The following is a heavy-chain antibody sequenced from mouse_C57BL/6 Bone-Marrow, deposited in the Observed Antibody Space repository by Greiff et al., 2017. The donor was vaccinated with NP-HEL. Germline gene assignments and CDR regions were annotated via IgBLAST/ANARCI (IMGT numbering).Heavy chain of an antibody. V-gene: IGHV1-19*01. J-gene: IGHJ2*01. CDR1: GYTFTDYY. D-gene: IGHD2-1*01. CDR2: INPYNGGT. CDR3: ARWGYYGNYLYYFDH. Sequence: EVQLQQSGPVLVKPGASVKMSCKASGYTFTDYYMNWVKQSHGKSLEWIGVINPYNGGTSYNQKFKGKATLTVDKSSSTAYMELNSLTSEDSAVXYCARWGYYGNYLYYFDHWGQGTNPTVSS.